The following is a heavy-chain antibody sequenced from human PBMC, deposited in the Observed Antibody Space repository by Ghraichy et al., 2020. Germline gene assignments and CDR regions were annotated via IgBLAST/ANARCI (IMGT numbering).Heavy chain of an antibody. J-gene: IGHJ4*02. Sequence: SETLSLTCTVSGGSVSSSNYYWGWIRQPPGKGLEWIANIHHSGSTYYNPSLKSRVTISIDTSKNQFSLNVTSVTAADTAVYYCARVIGTVEVAGTGKYYFAYWCQGTLGTVSS. CDR1: GGSVSSSNYY. D-gene: IGHD6-19*01. V-gene: IGHV4-39*01. CDR2: IHHSGST. CDR3: ARVIGTVEVAGTGKYYFAY.